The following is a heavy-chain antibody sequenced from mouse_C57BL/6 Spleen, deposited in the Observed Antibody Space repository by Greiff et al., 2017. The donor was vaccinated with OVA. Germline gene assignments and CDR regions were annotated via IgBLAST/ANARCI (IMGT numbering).Heavy chain of an antibody. Sequence: QVQLKESGPGLVQPSQSLSITCTVSGFSLTSSGVHWVRQSPGKGLAWLGVIWSGGSTDYNAAFISRLSISKDNSKSQVFFKMNSLQADDTAIYYCARATETRWYFDFWGTGTTVTVSS. CDR2: IWSGGST. CDR1: GFSLTSSG. J-gene: IGHJ1*03. V-gene: IGHV2-2*01. CDR3: ARATETRWYFDF. D-gene: IGHD3-1*01.